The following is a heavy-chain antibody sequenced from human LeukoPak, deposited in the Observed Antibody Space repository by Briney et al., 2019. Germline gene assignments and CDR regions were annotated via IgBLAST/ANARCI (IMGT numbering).Heavy chain of an antibody. D-gene: IGHD3-22*01. CDR3: AKDDKGEVVVITNRFRY. CDR2: ISYDGSNK. J-gene: IGHJ4*02. Sequence: GGTLRLSCAASGFTFSSYGMSWVRQAPGKGLEWVAVISYDGSNKYYADSVKGRFTISRDNSKNTLYLQMNSLRAEDTAVYYCAKDDKGEVVVITNRFRYWGQGTLVTVSS. CDR1: GFTFSSYG. V-gene: IGHV3-30*18.